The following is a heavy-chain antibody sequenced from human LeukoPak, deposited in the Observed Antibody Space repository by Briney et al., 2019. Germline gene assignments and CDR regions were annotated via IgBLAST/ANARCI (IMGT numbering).Heavy chain of an antibody. CDR3: AKRGYSYGDFDY. CDR1: GYTFTSYD. D-gene: IGHD5-18*01. Sequence: VASVTVSCKASGYTFTSYDINWVRQAAGQGLEWMGWMNPDSGNTGYAQKFQGRVTMTRNTSISTAYMELSSLRSEDTAVYYCAKRGYSYGDFDYWGQGTLVTVSS. J-gene: IGHJ4*02. V-gene: IGHV1-8*01. CDR2: MNPDSGNT.